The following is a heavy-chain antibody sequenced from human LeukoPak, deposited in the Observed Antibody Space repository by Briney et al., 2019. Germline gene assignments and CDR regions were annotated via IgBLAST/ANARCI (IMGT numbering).Heavy chain of an antibody. CDR1: GFTFSNYA. D-gene: IGHD6-13*01. Sequence: GGSLRLSCVVSGFTFSNYAMNWVRQARGKGLEWVSGISGSGGSTFYADSVKGRFTISRDNSKNTLYLQMNSLRAEDTAVYYCAKVSGAAAGYYYYGMDVWGQGTTVTVSS. V-gene: IGHV3-23*01. CDR3: AKVSGAAAGYYYYGMDV. CDR2: ISGSGGST. J-gene: IGHJ6*02.